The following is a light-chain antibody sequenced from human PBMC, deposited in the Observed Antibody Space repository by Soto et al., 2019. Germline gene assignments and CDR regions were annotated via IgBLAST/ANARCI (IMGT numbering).Light chain of an antibody. CDR2: GAS. J-gene: IGKJ1*01. CDR3: QQYINLWT. CDR1: QSVSSN. V-gene: IGKV3-15*01. Sequence: EIVMTQSPATLSVSPGERVTLSCRASQSVSSNLAWYRQKPGQSPRLLIYGASTRATGIPARFSGSGSGTEFTLTISSLQSEDFAVYYCQQYINLWTFGQGTKVEIK.